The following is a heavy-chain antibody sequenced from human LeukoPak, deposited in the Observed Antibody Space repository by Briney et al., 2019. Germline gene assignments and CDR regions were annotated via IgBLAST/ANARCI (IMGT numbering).Heavy chain of an antibody. CDR2: IYHSGST. V-gene: IGHV4-38-2*02. CDR3: AKSRSGGLTPSDS. J-gene: IGHJ4*02. D-gene: IGHD6-19*01. CDR1: GSSIATGDY. Sequence: SETLSLTCTVSGSSIATGDYWGWFRQSPGNGLEWIGSIYHSGSTFYNPSLKSRVTISVDTSKNQFSLRLNSVTATDTAVYYCAKSRSGGLTPSDSWGQGTLVTVSS.